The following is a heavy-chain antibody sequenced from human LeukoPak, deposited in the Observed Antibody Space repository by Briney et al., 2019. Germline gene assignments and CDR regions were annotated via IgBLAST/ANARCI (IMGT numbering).Heavy chain of an antibody. D-gene: IGHD2-15*01. CDR3: ARNLGYCSGGSCQKRGMDV. CDR2: ISNDGSNK. Sequence: PGGSLRLSCAASGFTFSSYAMHWVRQAPGKGLEWVAVISNDGSNKYNADSVKGRFTISRDNSKNTLYLQMNSLRIEDTAVYYCARNLGYCSGGSCQKRGMDVWGQGTTVTVSS. J-gene: IGHJ6*02. CDR1: GFTFSSYA. V-gene: IGHV3-30-3*01.